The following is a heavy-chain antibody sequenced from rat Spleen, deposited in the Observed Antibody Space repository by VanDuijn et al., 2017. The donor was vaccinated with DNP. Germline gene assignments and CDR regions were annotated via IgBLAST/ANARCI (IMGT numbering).Heavy chain of an antibody. CDR3: ARQRWYYSGEGMDY. D-gene: IGHD1-1*01. Sequence: EVQLVESGGGLVQPGRSLKLSCAASGFTFSNYGMAWVRQAPTKGLEWVASISTSGGNSYYRVSVKGRFTISRDNAKNTQYLQMDSLRPEDTATYYCARQRWYYSGEGMDYWGQGVMVTVSS. V-gene: IGHV5S13*01. J-gene: IGHJ2*01. CDR1: GFTFSNYG. CDR2: ISTSGGNS.